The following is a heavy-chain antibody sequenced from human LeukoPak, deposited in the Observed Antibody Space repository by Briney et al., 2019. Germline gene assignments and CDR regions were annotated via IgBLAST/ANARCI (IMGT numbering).Heavy chain of an antibody. J-gene: IGHJ3*02. V-gene: IGHV4-59*01. CDR3: ARDQGAFDI. CDR1: GGSISSYY. CDR2: IYYRGST. Sequence: PSETLSLTCTVSGGSISSYYWSWIRQPPGKGLEWIGYIYYRGSTNYNPSLKSRVTISVDMSKNQFSLKLSSVTAADTAVYYCARDQGAFDIWGQGTMVTVSS.